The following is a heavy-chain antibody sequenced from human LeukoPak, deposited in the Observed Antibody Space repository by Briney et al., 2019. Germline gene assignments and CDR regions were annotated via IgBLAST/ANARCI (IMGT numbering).Heavy chain of an antibody. Sequence: SETLSLNCTVSGGSISSYYWSWIRQPQGQGLEWIGYIYYSGSTKYNPSLKSRVTISVDTSKNQFSLKLSSVTAADTAVYFCARSDAFDIWGQGTMVTVSS. V-gene: IGHV4-59*08. J-gene: IGHJ3*02. CDR3: ARSDAFDI. CDR2: IYYSGST. CDR1: GGSISSYY.